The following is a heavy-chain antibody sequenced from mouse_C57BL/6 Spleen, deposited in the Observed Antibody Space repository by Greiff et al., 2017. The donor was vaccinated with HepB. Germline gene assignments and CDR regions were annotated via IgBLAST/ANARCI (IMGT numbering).Heavy chain of an antibody. J-gene: IGHJ4*01. CDR2: ISSGGSYT. D-gene: IGHD2-1*01. CDR1: GFTFSSYG. CDR3: ASSYGNYVYYAMDY. Sequence: EVQGVESGGDLVKPGGSLKLSCAASGFTFSSYGMSWVRQTPDKRLEWVATISSGGSYTYYPDSVKGRFTISRDNAKNTLYLQMSSLKSEDTAMYYCASSYGNYVYYAMDYWGQGTSVTVSS. V-gene: IGHV5-6*01.